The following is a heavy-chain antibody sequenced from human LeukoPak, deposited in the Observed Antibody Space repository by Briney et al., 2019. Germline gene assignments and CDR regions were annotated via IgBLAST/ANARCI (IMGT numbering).Heavy chain of an antibody. J-gene: IGHJ4*02. CDR2: ISAYNGNT. Sequence: ASVKVSCKASGYTFTSYGISWVRQAPGQGLEWMGWISAYNGNTNYAQKLQGRVTMTTDTSTSTAYMELRSLRSDDTAVYYCARDLSPAAADPEYYFDYWGQGTLVTVSS. CDR1: GYTFTSYG. D-gene: IGHD6-13*01. V-gene: IGHV1-18*01. CDR3: ARDLSPAAADPEYYFDY.